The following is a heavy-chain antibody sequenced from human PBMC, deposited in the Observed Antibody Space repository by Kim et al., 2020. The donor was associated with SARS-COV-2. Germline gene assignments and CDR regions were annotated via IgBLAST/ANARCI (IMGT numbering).Heavy chain of an antibody. J-gene: IGHJ3*02. CDR2: IPYDGNNK. CDR1: GLTFSSYA. V-gene: IGHV3-30-3*01. CDR3: AREATSIVGASGSTFDI. D-gene: IGHD1-26*01. Sequence: GGSLRLSCAASGLTFSSYAMHWVRQAPGKGLEWVAVIPYDGNNKYYADSVKGRFTISRHNSKNTLYLQMNSLRAEDTAVYYCAREATSIVGASGSTFDIWGQGTMVTVSS.